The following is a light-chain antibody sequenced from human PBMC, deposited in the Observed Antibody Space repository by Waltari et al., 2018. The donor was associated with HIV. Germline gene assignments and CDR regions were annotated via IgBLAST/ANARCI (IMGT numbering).Light chain of an antibody. Sequence: QAVVTQEPSLTVSPGGTVTLTCCSSTGTVTSGHYAYWFQQRPGQAPRTLIYDTNNKHSGTPARFSGALLGGKAALTLSSAQPEDEAEYYCSLSYSGARPVVFGGGTKLTVL. CDR2: DTN. V-gene: IGLV7-46*01. J-gene: IGLJ2*01. CDR3: SLSYSGARPVV. CDR1: TGTVTSGHY.